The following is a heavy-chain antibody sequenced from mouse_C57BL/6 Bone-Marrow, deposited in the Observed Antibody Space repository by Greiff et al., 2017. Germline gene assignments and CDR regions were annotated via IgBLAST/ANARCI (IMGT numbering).Heavy chain of an antibody. D-gene: IGHD1-1*01. V-gene: IGHV1-55*01. CDR3: ARWRGTTVLDD. CDR1: GYTFTSYW. J-gene: IGHJ2*01. CDR2: ICPGSGSI. Sequence: QVQLQQPGAGLVKPGASVKMSCKASGYTFTSYWITWVQQRPGQGLEWIGDICPGSGSINYNEKFKSKATLTVDTSSSTAYMQLSSLESEDSAVYYCARWRGTTVLDDWGKGTTLTVSS.